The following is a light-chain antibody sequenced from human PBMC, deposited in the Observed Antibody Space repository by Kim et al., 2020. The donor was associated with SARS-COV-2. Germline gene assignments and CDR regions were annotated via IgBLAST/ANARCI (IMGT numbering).Light chain of an antibody. CDR3: QQYRSHWT. J-gene: IGKJ1*01. CDR1: RSIDFW. CDR2: QAS. V-gene: IGKV1-5*03. Sequence: SASVGDRVTTTRRASRSIDFWLAWYEQVPGTAPTLLIYQASSLESDVPSRFSGSGSWTELTLTISSLQPDEFATYYCQQYRSHWTFGQGTKVDIK.